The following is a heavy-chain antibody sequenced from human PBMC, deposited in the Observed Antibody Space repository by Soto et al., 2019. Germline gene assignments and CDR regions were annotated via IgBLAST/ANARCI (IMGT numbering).Heavy chain of an antibody. CDR1: GGTFSSYA. Sequence: ASVKVSCKASGGTFSSYAISWVRQAPGQGLEWMGGIIPIFGTANYAQKFQGRVTITADKSTSTAYMELSSLRVEDTAVYYCVRGHSMASYHCGMDVWGQGTTVTVSS. D-gene: IGHD3-22*01. CDR3: VRGHSMASYHCGMDV. V-gene: IGHV1-69*06. J-gene: IGHJ6*02. CDR2: IIPIFGTA.